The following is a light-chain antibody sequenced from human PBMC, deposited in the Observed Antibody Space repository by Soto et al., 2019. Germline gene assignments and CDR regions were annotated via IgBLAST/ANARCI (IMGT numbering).Light chain of an antibody. J-gene: IGLJ3*02. V-gene: IGLV2-14*01. CDR3: SSYTSSSTLV. CDR2: EVS. CDR1: SSDVGGYKY. Sequence: QSALTQPASVSGSPGQSITISCTGSSSDVGGYKYVSWYQQHPGKAPKLMIYEVSDRPSGVSNRFSGSKSGNTASLTISGLQAEDEADYYCSSYTSSSTLVFGGGPKSPS.